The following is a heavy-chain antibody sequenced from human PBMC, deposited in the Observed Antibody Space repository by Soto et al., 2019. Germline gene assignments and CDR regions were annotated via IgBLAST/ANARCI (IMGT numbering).Heavy chain of an antibody. Sequence: EVQLLESGGGLVQPGGSLRLACAASGFSFSNYEMTWARQAPGKGLEWVAFINPSSGTTHYADSVKGRCTISRDNSKDTLYLQLSSLRVEDTAVYYCVKGGWLDVWGQGTTVTVSS. CDR2: INPSSGTT. CDR1: GFSFSNYE. CDR3: VKGGWLDV. J-gene: IGHJ6*02. V-gene: IGHV3-23*01. D-gene: IGHD2-15*01.